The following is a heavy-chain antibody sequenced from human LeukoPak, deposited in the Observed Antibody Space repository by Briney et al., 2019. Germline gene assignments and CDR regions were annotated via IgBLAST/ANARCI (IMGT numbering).Heavy chain of an antibody. J-gene: IGHJ4*02. Sequence: SETLSLTCTVSGGSISSYYWSWIRQPAGQGLEWIGRIYTSGSTNYDPSLKSRVTMSVDTSKNQVSLKLSSVTAADTAVYYCAREVHSGYDLYFDYWGQGTLVTVSS. CDR3: AREVHSGYDLYFDY. CDR1: GGSISSYY. V-gene: IGHV4-4*07. D-gene: IGHD5-12*01. CDR2: IYTSGST.